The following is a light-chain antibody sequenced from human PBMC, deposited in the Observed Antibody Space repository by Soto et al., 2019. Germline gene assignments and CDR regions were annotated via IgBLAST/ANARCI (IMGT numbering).Light chain of an antibody. CDR3: QKYNSGPRT. V-gene: IGKV1-27*01. J-gene: IGKJ1*01. Sequence: DIQMTQSPSSLSASIGDRVTITCRASQGIRNYLAWYQQKPGKVPKLLIYDASTLQSGVPSRFSGSGSGTDFTLTISSLQPEDVATYYCQKYNSGPRTFGQGTRVEIK. CDR2: DAS. CDR1: QGIRNY.